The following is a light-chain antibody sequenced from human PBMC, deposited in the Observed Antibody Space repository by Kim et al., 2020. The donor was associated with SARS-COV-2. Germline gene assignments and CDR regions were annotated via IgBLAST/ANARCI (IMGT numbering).Light chain of an antibody. CDR3: QQYGSSLFT. CDR1: QSVSSSY. J-gene: IGKJ3*01. Sequence: SPGERATLSGRARQSVSSSYLAWYQQKPGQAPRLLIYGASSRATGIPDRFSGSGSGTDFTLTISRLEPEDFAVYYCQQYGSSLFTFGPGTKVDIK. V-gene: IGKV3-20*01. CDR2: GAS.